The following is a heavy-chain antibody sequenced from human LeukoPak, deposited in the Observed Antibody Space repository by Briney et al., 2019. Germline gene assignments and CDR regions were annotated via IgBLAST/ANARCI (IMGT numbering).Heavy chain of an antibody. Sequence: ASVKVSCKASGYTFTGYYMHWVRQAPGQGLEWMGWINPNSGGTNYAQKFQGRVTMTRDTSISTAYMELSRLRSDDTAVYYCATQREYYYDSSGPYYFDYRGQGTLVTVSS. D-gene: IGHD3-22*01. CDR3: ATQREYYYDSSGPYYFDY. J-gene: IGHJ4*02. CDR2: INPNSGGT. CDR1: GYTFTGYY. V-gene: IGHV1-2*02.